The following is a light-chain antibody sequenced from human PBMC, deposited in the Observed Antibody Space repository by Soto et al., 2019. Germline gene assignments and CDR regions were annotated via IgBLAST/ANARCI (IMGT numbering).Light chain of an antibody. CDR2: HAS. CDR1: PSVNSN. CDR3: QQYSNWPFT. V-gene: IGKV3-15*01. Sequence: EIVMTQSPATLPVSPGERATLSCRASPSVNSNLAWYQQKPGQAPRLLIYHASARAIGIPARFSGSGSGTEFTLTISSLQSEDFAVYYCQQYSNWPFTFGPGTKVDIK. J-gene: IGKJ3*01.